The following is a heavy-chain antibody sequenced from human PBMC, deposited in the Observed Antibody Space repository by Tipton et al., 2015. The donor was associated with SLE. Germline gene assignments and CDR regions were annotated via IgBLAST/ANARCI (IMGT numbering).Heavy chain of an antibody. CDR3: ARDYYGSGFDAFDI. D-gene: IGHD3-10*01. CDR1: DGSIGNYF. V-gene: IGHV4-59*01. CDR2: IYYSGTT. Sequence: TLSLTCTVSDGSIGNYFWIWIRQPPGKGLECIGYIYYSGTTDYNPSLKSRVTISVDTSKNQFSLRLSSVTAADTAVYYCARDYYGSGFDAFDIWGQGTMVTVSS. J-gene: IGHJ3*02.